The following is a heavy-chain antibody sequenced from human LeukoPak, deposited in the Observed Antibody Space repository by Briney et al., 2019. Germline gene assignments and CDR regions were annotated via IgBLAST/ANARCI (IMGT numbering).Heavy chain of an antibody. CDR3: ARAPLLEWPPGCFDY. CDR2: IYPGDSDT. Sequence: GESLKISCKGSGYSFTSYWIGWVRQMPGKGLEWMGIIYPGDSDTTYSPSFQGQVTISADKSISTAYLQWSSLKASDTAMYYCARAPLLEWPPGCFDYWGQGTLVTVSS. CDR1: GYSFTSYW. D-gene: IGHD3-3*01. J-gene: IGHJ4*02. V-gene: IGHV5-51*01.